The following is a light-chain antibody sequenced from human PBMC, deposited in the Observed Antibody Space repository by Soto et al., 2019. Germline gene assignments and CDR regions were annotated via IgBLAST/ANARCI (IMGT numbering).Light chain of an antibody. J-gene: IGKJ1*01. V-gene: IGKV1-5*01. Sequence: GDRVTITCRASQSISSWLAWYQQKPGKAPKLLIYDASSLESGVPSRFSASGSGTDFTLTINGLQPEDFASYYCQQSFTTLARTFGQGTKVDIK. CDR3: QQSFTTLART. CDR1: QSISSW. CDR2: DAS.